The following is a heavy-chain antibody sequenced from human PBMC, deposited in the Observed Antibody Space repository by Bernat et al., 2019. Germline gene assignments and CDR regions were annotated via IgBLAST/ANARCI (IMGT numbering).Heavy chain of an antibody. CDR1: GFTFSTYW. Sequence: EVQVVESGGGLVQPGGSLRLSCEASGFTFSTYWMSWVRQAPREGLEWVANIKHDGSEKYYVDSVEGRFTISRVNAKNSLYLQMNSLRAEDTAVYYCARGMYNSNWDHLPDYWGQGTLVTVSS. CDR3: ARGMYNSNWDHLPDY. V-gene: IGHV3-7*03. J-gene: IGHJ4*02. D-gene: IGHD4-11*01. CDR2: IKHDGSEK.